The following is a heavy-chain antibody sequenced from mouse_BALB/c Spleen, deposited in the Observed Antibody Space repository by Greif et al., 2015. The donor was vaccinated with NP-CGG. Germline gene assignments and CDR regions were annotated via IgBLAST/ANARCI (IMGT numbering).Heavy chain of an antibody. D-gene: IGHD4-1*01. CDR1: GYAFTNYF. J-gene: IGHJ2*01. V-gene: IGHV1-54*03. CDR3: ARKITGSFDY. Sequence: LVESGAELVRPGTSVKVSCKAPGYAFTNYFIEWIKQRPGQGLEWIGVINPGSANTNYNEKFKDKATLTADKSSSTAYMQLSSLTSDDSAVYFCARKITGSFDYWGQGTTLTVSS. CDR2: INPGSANT.